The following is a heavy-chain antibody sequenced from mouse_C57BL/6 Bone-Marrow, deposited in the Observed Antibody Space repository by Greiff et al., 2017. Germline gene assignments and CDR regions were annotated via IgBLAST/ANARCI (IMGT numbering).Heavy chain of an antibody. CDR3: ARDEDYYGSSYDAMDY. CDR1: GFTFSDYG. J-gene: IGHJ4*01. Sequence: VQLKESGGGLVKPGGSLKLSCAASGFTFSDYGMHWVRQAPEKGLEWVAYISSGSSTIYYADTVKGRFTISRDNAKNTLFLQMTSLRSEDTAMYYCARDEDYYGSSYDAMDYWGQGTSVTVSS. CDR2: ISSGSSTI. V-gene: IGHV5-17*01. D-gene: IGHD1-1*01.